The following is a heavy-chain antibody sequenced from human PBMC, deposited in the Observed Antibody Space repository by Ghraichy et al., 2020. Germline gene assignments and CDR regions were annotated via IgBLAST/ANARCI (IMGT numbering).Heavy chain of an antibody. Sequence: ASVKVSCKASGYTFTSSDINWVRQATGQGLEWMGWMNPNSGNTGYTQKFQGRVTMTRNTSISTAYMELSSLRSEDTAVYYCARGPQQLGLYYYYYYMDVWGKGTTVTVSS. CDR3: ARGPQQLGLYYYYYYMDV. CDR2: MNPNSGNT. V-gene: IGHV1-8*01. D-gene: IGHD6-13*01. J-gene: IGHJ6*03. CDR1: GYTFTSSD.